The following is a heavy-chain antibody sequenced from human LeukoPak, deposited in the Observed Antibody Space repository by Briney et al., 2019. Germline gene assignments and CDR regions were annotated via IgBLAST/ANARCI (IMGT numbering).Heavy chain of an antibody. Sequence: EASVKVSCKASGYTFTSYDISWVRQATGQGLEWMGWMNPISGNTGYAQKFQGRVTMTRSTSISTAYMELSSLRSEDTAVYYCARPYCSGGDCLRYFDLWGCGTLITVSS. D-gene: IGHD2-15*01. V-gene: IGHV1-8*01. CDR3: ARPYCSGGDCLRYFDL. CDR2: MNPISGNT. J-gene: IGHJ2*01. CDR1: GYTFTSYD.